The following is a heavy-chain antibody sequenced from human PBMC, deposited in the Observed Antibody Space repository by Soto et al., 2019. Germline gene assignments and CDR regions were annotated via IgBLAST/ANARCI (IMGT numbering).Heavy chain of an antibody. CDR1: GGSISSYY. Sequence: SETLSLTCTVSGGSISSYYWSWIRQPPGKGLEWIGYIYYSGSTNYNPSLKSRVTISVDTSKNQFSLKLSSVTAADTAVYYCARFNSRDYGVDYWGQGTLVTVSS. J-gene: IGHJ4*02. CDR2: IYYSGST. D-gene: IGHD3-16*01. CDR3: ARFNSRDYGVDY. V-gene: IGHV4-59*08.